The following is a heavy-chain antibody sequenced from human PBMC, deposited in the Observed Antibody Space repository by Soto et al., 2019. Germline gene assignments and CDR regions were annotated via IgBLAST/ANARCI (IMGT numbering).Heavy chain of an antibody. CDR2: IYYSGST. D-gene: IGHD1-26*01. CDR1: GGSISSSSYY. CDR3: ARQPEGGSYLEAFDI. V-gene: IGHV4-39*01. J-gene: IGHJ3*02. Sequence: QLQLQESGPGLVKPSETLSLTCTVSGGSISSSSYYWGWIRQPPGKGLEWIGSIYYSGSTYYNPSLKSRVTISVDTSKNQFSLKLSSVTAADTAVYYCARQPEGGSYLEAFDIWGQGTMVTVSS.